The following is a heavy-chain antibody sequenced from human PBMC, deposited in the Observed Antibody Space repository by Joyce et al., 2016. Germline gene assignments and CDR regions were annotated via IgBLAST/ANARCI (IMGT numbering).Heavy chain of an antibody. CDR1: GFIFGDYA. CDR2: SRSKAYGGTT. CDR3: TRIGDCSGGSCYEGWFDP. Sequence: EVQLVESGGGLVKPGRSLRLSCTSSGFIFGDYARNWFGQAGGKGLEWVGFSRSKAYGGTTDCAASVKGRFTISRDDSKSIAYLQMNSLKTEDTAVYYCTRIGDCSGGSCYEGWFDPWGQGTLVTVSS. D-gene: IGHD2-15*01. V-gene: IGHV3-49*05. J-gene: IGHJ5*02.